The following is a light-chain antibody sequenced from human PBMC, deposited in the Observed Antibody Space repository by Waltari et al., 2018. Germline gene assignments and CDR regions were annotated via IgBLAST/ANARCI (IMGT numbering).Light chain of an antibody. J-gene: IGKJ4*01. CDR2: GAS. V-gene: IGKV3-20*01. CDR1: QTINNNF. Sequence: IVLTQSPDTLSLSPGQRATLSCRASQTINNNFLVWYQQKPGQAPRLLTHGASSRATGFPDRFSGSGSGTDFTLTISSLKPEDSAVYYCQQYDGSVLTFGGGTKVEI. CDR3: QQYDGSVLT.